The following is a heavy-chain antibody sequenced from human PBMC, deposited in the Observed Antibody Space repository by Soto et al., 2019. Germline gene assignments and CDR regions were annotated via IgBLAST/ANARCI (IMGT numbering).Heavy chain of an antibody. Sequence: EVQLLDSGGGLVQPGGSLRLSCAASGFTFSNYAMSWVRQAPGKELEWVSSISSSGGSTDYADSVKGRFTISRDNSQNTLNLQMNSLRAEDTAIYFCAKNQNAMAHDYLGPGTLVTVSS. V-gene: IGHV3-23*01. CDR3: AKNQNAMAHDY. CDR2: ISSSGGST. D-gene: IGHD1-1*01. J-gene: IGHJ4*02. CDR1: GFTFSNYA.